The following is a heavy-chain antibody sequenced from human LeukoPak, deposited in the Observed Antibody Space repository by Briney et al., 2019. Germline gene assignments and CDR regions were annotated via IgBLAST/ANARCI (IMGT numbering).Heavy chain of an antibody. CDR1: GYSISSGYY. J-gene: IGHJ4*02. Sequence: SETLSLTCTVSGYSISSGYYWGWIRQPPGKGLEWIGSIHHSGSTYYNPSLKSRVTISVDTSKNQFSLKLSSVTAADTAVYYCARDATRYSSSSGGLDYWGQGTLVTVSS. CDR3: ARDATRYSSSSGGLDY. V-gene: IGHV4-38-2*02. D-gene: IGHD6-6*01. CDR2: IHHSGST.